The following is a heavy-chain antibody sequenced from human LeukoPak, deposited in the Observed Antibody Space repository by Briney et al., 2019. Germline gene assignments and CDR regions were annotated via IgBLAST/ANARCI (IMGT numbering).Heavy chain of an antibody. Sequence: SETLSLTCTVSGDSISTYYWSWIRQPPGKGLEWIGSIYYSGSTNYNPSLKSRVTISVGTSKNQFSLKLRFVTAADTAVYYCARDRGPLWGFDHWGQGTLVTVSS. J-gene: IGHJ4*02. CDR1: GDSISTYY. CDR2: IYYSGST. D-gene: IGHD3-16*01. CDR3: ARDRGPLWGFDH. V-gene: IGHV4-59*01.